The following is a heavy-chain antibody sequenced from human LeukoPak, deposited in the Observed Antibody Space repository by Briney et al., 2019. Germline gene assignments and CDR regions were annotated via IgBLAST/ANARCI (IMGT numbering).Heavy chain of an antibody. D-gene: IGHD3-10*01. V-gene: IGHV4-39*07. J-gene: IGHJ4*02. CDR2: IYYSGST. CDR1: GGSISSSSYY. Sequence: SETLSLTCTVSGGSISSSSYYWGWIRQPPGKGLEWIGSIYYSGSTYYNPSLKSRVTISVDTSKNQFSLKLSSVTAADTAVYYCARVGSRGSGSYYSDYWGQGTLVTVSS. CDR3: ARVGSRGSGSYYSDY.